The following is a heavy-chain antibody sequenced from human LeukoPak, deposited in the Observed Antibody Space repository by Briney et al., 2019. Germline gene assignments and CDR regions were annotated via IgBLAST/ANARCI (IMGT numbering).Heavy chain of an antibody. CDR1: GCTFSSYE. Sequence: GGSLRLSCAATGCTFSSYEMNWVRQAPGKELEWVSYISSSGSTIYCADSVKGRFIISSDNAKNSLNLQVNNLTDKDTAVCYVSELGITIIGGVWGKGTTVTISS. CDR2: ISSSGSTI. D-gene: IGHD3-10*02. CDR3: SELGITIIGGV. J-gene: IGHJ6*04. V-gene: IGHV3-48*03.